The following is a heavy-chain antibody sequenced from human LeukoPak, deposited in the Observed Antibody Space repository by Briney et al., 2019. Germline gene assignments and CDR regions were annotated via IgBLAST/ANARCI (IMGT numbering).Heavy chain of an antibody. Sequence: PGGSLRLSCAASGFTFSSYAMHWVRQAPGKGLEWVAVISYDGSNKYYADSVKGRFTISRDNSKNTLYLQMNSLRAEDTAVYYCARVHPYGYYFDYWGQGTLVTVSS. CDR1: GFTFSSYA. J-gene: IGHJ4*02. V-gene: IGHV3-30-3*01. D-gene: IGHD3-10*01. CDR2: ISYDGSNK. CDR3: ARVHPYGYYFDY.